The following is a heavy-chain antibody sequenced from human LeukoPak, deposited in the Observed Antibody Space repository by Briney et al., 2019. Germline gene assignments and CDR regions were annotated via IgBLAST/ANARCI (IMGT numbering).Heavy chain of an antibody. V-gene: IGHV3-21*01. J-gene: IGHJ4*02. CDR1: GFTFSSYS. CDR3: ARAGGEWELRCFDY. CDR2: ISSSSSYI. D-gene: IGHD1-26*01. Sequence: GGSLRLSCAASGFTFSSYSMNWVRQAPGKGLEWVSSISSSSSYIYYADSVKGRFTISRDNAKNSQYLQMNSLRAEDTAVYYCARAGGEWELRCFDYWGQGTLVTVSS.